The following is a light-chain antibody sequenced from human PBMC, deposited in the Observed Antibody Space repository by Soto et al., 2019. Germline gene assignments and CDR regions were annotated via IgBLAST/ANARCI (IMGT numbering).Light chain of an antibody. CDR3: QQYLNWPLT. V-gene: IGKV3-15*01. J-gene: IGKJ4*01. CDR2: AAS. Sequence: EIVMTQSPATLSVSPGERATLSCRASQSIRGNLAWYQQKPGQVPRLLIYAASTRATGTPARFSGSGSGTEFTLTISSLQSEDFAVYYCQQYLNWPLTFGGGTKAEIK. CDR1: QSIRGN.